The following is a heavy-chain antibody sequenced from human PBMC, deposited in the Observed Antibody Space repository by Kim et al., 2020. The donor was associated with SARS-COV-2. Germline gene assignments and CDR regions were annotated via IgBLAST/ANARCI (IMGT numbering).Heavy chain of an antibody. CDR1: GFTFIGHA. V-gene: IGHV3-23*01. J-gene: IGHJ4*02. CDR3: MKGGWGWIWDH. CDR2: IDGSDGTT. Sequence: GGSLRLSCTTSGFTFIGHAMSWVRQAPGQGLEWVSSIDGSDGTTYYVDSVKGRFTISRDDAKNNLYLQMRALRSDDTVTYYCMKGGWGWIWDHWGQGTLV. D-gene: IGHD2-2*03.